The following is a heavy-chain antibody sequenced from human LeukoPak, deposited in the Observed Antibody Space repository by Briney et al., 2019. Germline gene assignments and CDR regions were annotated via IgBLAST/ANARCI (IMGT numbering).Heavy chain of an antibody. J-gene: IGHJ4*02. D-gene: IGHD3-10*01. CDR1: GFTFSPHY. CDR2: VRNKADGYTT. Sequence: QPGGSLRLSCAASGFTFSPHYMDWVRQPPGQGLEWVGLVRNKADGYTTIYAASVKGRFTISRDDSKNPVYLQMDSLKTEDTAVYYCGDLGSAGTDHWGQGTLVTVSS. V-gene: IGHV3-72*01. CDR3: GDLGSAGTDH.